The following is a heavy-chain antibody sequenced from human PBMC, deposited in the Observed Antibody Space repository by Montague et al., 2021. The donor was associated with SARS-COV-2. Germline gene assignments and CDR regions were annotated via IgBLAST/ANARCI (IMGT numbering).Heavy chain of an antibody. D-gene: IGHD4/OR15-4a*01. Sequence: SLRLSCAASGFTSSNFSFHWVRQAPGKGLVWVALITCDGIDKIYADSVKGRFTISRDNSKNTLYLRLNSLTPEDTAVYYCVRDRVPPDYGDDFDLWGRGTLVTVSS. CDR1: GFTSSNFS. CDR2: ITCDGIDK. CDR3: VRDRVPPDYGDDFDL. V-gene: IGHV3-30*04. J-gene: IGHJ3*01.